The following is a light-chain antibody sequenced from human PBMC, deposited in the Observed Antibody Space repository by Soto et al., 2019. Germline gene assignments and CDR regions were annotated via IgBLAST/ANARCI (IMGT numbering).Light chain of an antibody. CDR1: QSIRHY. CDR2: GAS. CDR3: QHHNSYSQT. Sequence: DIQMTQSPPTLSASAGDRVTITCRASQSIRHYLAWYQQMPGKAPKLLIYGASTLQSGVPSRFSGSGSGTEFTLTISSLQPDDFGTYFCQHHNSYSQTFGQGTKVEIK. V-gene: IGKV1-5*01. J-gene: IGKJ1*01.